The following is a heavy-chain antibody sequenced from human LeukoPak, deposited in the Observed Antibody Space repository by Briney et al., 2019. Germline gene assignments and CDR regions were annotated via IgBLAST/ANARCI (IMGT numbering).Heavy chain of an antibody. CDR3: ARESFAARWD. J-gene: IGHJ4*02. V-gene: IGHV3-7*01. CDR2: IKQDGSQK. D-gene: IGHD6-6*01. Sequence: GGSLRLSCAASGFTFSSYWMSWVRQAPGKGLEWVANIKQDGSQKYYVDSVKGRFTISRDNANNLLYLQMNSLRAEDMAVYYCARESFAARWDWGQGTLVTVSS. CDR1: GFTFSSYW.